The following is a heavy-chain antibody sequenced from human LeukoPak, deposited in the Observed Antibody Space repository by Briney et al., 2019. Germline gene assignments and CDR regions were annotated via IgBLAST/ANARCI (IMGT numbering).Heavy chain of an antibody. Sequence: SETLSLTCTVSGGSIRRSYCYWGWIRQTPGKGLEWIGSIYDSGSTQYSPSLKSRLTVSVDTSKNQFSLNLTSVTATDTAVCYCARSPLPYGAGRGYFDYWGRGTLVTVSS. J-gene: IGHJ4*02. D-gene: IGHD3-10*01. CDR1: GGSIRRSYCY. CDR2: IYDSGST. V-gene: IGHV4-39*01. CDR3: ARSPLPYGAGRGYFDY.